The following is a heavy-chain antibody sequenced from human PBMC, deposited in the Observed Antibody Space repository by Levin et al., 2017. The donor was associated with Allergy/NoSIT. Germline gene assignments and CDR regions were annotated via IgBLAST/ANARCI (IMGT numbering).Heavy chain of an antibody. Sequence: SQTLSLTCTVSGDSINSASYYWSWIRQPPGKGLEWIGYVYYGGSTSYRPSLKSRVTISLDRSKKQFSLRLTSVTASDTAVYYCARGLAAAIYWGQGTLVTVSS. CDR1: GDSINSASYY. CDR2: VYYGGST. CDR3: ARGLAAAIY. D-gene: IGHD6-13*01. J-gene: IGHJ4*02. V-gene: IGHV4-61*01.